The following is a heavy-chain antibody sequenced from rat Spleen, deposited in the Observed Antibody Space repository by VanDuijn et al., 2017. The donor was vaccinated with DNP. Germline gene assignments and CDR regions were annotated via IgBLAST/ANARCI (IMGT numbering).Heavy chain of an antibody. J-gene: IGHJ2*01. CDR2: ISYDGSST. CDR1: GFTFSDYY. CDR3: ALMDGAFDY. Sequence: EVQLVESGGGLVQPGRSLKLSCAASGFTFSDYYMAWDRQAPKKGLEWVATISYDGSSTYYRDSVKGRFTISRDNAKSTLYLQMNSLRSEDTAIYYCALMDGAFDYWGQGVMVTVSS. V-gene: IGHV5S10*01. D-gene: IGHD1-12*02.